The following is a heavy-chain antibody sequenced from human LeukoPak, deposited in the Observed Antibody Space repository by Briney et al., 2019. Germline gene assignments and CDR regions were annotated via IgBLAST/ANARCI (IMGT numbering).Heavy chain of an antibody. J-gene: IGHJ6*03. D-gene: IGHD6-13*01. Sequence: ETLSLTCAVYGGSFSGYYWSWIRQPPGKGLEWIGEINHSGSTNYNPSLKSRVTISVDTSKNQFSLKLSSVTAADTAVYYCAREAYSSSWPYYYYYMDVWGKGTTVTVSS. V-gene: IGHV4-34*01. CDR2: INHSGST. CDR1: GGSFSGYY. CDR3: AREAYSSSWPYYYYYMDV.